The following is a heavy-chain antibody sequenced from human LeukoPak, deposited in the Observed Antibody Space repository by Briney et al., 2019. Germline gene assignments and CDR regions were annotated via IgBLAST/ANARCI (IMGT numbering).Heavy chain of an antibody. CDR1: GGSISSGDHY. CDR3: ARGIMDYSYGSGRTYYYGMDV. D-gene: IGHD3-10*01. Sequence: KTSETLSLTCTVSGGSISSGDHYWSWIRQPPGKGLEWIGYIYYSGNTYYNPSLKSRVTISVDTSKNQFSLRLSSVIAADTAVFYCARGIMDYSYGSGRTYYYGMDVWGQGTTVTVSS. CDR2: IYYSGNT. J-gene: IGHJ6*02. V-gene: IGHV4-30-4*01.